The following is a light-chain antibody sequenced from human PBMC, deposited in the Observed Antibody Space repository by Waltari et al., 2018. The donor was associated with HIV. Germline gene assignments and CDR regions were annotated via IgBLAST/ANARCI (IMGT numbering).Light chain of an antibody. Sequence: QSVLTQPPSVSAAPGQKVTISCSGRSSNIANTYVSWYQQNPGTAPKLLIFDNNKRPPEIADRFSGAKSGTSATLGITGLQTGDEADDYCGSWDSSLSVWVFGGGTKLTVL. CDR1: SSNIANTY. V-gene: IGLV1-51*01. CDR3: GSWDSSLSVWV. CDR2: DNN. J-gene: IGLJ3*02.